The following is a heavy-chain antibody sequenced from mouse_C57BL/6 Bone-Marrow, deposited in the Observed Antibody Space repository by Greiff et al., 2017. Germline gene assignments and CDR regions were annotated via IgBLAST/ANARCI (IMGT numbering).Heavy chain of an antibody. CDR3: SGGGGDY. CDR1: GFTFSDYN. Sequence: EVQRVESEGGLVQPGSSMKLSCTASGFTFSDYNMAWVRQVPEKGLEWVANINYDGSSTYYLDALKSRFIISRDNAKNILYLKMGSLKSEDTATYYCSGGGGDYWGQGTTLTVSS. V-gene: IGHV5-16*01. J-gene: IGHJ2*01. CDR2: INYDGSST.